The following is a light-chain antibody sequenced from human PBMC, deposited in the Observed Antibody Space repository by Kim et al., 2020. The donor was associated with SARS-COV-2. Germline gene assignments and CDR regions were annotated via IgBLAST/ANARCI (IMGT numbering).Light chain of an antibody. CDR3: SSYTSSSTLL. CDR1: SSDVGGYTY. J-gene: IGLJ2*01. V-gene: IGLV2-14*04. CDR2: DVS. Sequence: GQSITISCTGTSSDVGGYTYVSWYQQHPGKAPKLMIYDVSKRPSGVSNRFSGSKSGNTASLTISGLQAEDEADYYCSSYTSSSTLLFGGGTQLTVL.